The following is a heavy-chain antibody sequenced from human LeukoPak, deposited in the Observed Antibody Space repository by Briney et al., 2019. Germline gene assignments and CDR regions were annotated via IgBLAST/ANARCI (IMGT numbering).Heavy chain of an antibody. V-gene: IGHV3-74*01. D-gene: IGHD3-10*01. CDR1: GFTFSSYW. CDR2: ISSEGSSI. J-gene: IGHJ3*02. Sequence: GGSLRLSCAASGFTFSSYWMHWVRQAPGKGLVWVSRISSEGSSISYADSVKGRFTISRDNAKNTLYLQMNSLRAEDTAVYYCARESNWGGDAFDIWGLGTMVTVSS. CDR3: ARESNWGGDAFDI.